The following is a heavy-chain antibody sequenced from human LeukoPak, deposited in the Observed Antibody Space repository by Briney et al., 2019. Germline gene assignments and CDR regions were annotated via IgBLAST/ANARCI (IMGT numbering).Heavy chain of an antibody. CDR2: IYYSGST. Sequence: SETLSLTCTVSGGSISSYYWSWIRQPPGKGLEWIGYIYYSGSTNYNPSLKSRVTISVDTSKNQFSLKLSSVTAADTAVYYCARDLGEYNWFDPWGQGTLVTVSS. J-gene: IGHJ5*02. D-gene: IGHD3-10*01. CDR1: GGSISSYY. CDR3: ARDLGEYNWFDP. V-gene: IGHV4-59*01.